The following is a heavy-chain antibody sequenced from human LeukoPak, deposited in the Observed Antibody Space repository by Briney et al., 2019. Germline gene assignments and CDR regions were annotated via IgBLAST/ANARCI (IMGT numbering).Heavy chain of an antibody. CDR3: ASQYCGSTSCYGFDVCDI. J-gene: IGHJ3*02. D-gene: IGHD2-2*01. CDR2: ITNDGSTT. Sequence: GGSLRLSCAGSGFTFSSYWMHWVRQAPGKGLVWVSRITNDGSTTSYADSVKGRFTISRDNAKNTLYLQMNSLRAEDTAVYYCASQYCGSTSCYGFDVCDIWGQGTKVTVSS. CDR1: GFTFSSYW. V-gene: IGHV3-74*01.